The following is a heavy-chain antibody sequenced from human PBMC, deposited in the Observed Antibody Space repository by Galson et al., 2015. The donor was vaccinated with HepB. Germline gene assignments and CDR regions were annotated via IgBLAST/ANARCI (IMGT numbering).Heavy chain of an antibody. CDR2: IYYSVTWTT. CDR3: GRQTHHQNPMDV. CDR1: GGSISSYY. D-gene: IGHD1-14*01. J-gene: IGHJ6*02. V-gene: IGHV4-59*08. Sequence: LSLTCTVSGGSISSYYWSWTRQSPGKGLEWIGYIYYSVTWTTNYNPSLRSRVTISFDTSNNQVSLELSSVTAADTAMYYCGRQTHHQNPMDVWGQGTTVTVS.